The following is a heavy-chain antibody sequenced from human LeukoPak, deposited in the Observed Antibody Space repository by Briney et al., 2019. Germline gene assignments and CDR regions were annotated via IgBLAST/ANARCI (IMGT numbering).Heavy chain of an antibody. Sequence: SQTLSLTCTVSGGSISSGGYYWSWIRQHPGKGLEWIGYIYYGGSTYYNPSLKSRVTISVDTSKNQFSLKLSSVTAADTAVYYCARGNWNYAYDYWGQGTLVTVSS. V-gene: IGHV4-31*03. J-gene: IGHJ4*02. CDR1: GGSISSGGYY. D-gene: IGHD1-7*01. CDR2: IYYGGST. CDR3: ARGNWNYAYDY.